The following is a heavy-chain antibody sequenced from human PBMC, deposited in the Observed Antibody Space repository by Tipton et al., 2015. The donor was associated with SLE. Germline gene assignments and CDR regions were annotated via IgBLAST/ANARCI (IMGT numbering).Heavy chain of an antibody. J-gene: IGHJ5*02. V-gene: IGHV3-74*01. D-gene: IGHD2-8*02. Sequence: SLRLSCSASGFTIGDYWMHWVRQAPGKGLVWVSRINSDGYTTHYADSVRGRFTIFRDNAKNTLYLQMNSLRAEDTAVYYCARVEGWALYWLLPWGQGALVSVSS. CDR1: GFTIGDYW. CDR3: ARVEGWALYWLLP. CDR2: INSDGYTT.